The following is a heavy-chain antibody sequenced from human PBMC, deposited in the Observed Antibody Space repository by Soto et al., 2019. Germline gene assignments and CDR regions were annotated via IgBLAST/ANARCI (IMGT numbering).Heavy chain of an antibody. D-gene: IGHD2-21*01. J-gene: IGHJ4*02. CDR1: GFTFRNYN. Sequence: EVQLVESGGGLVKAGGSLRLFCTASGFTFRNYNMNWFRQAPGKGLEWVSSISTGGAYMFDADSVKGRFTISRDNAQNSLFLQIDSPRAEDTAVYYCARDIASPGGDYFDSWGQGTLVTVSS. V-gene: IGHV3-21*06. CDR3: ARDIASPGGDYFDS. CDR2: ISTGGAYM.